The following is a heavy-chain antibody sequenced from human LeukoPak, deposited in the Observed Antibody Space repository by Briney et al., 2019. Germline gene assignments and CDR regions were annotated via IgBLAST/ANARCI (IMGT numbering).Heavy chain of an antibody. J-gene: IGHJ4*02. V-gene: IGHV3-11*04. CDR2: ISSSGSTI. CDR1: GFTFSDYY. D-gene: IGHD3-22*01. Sequence: GGSLRLSCAASGFTFSDYYMSWIRQAPGKGLEWVSYISSSGSTIYYADSVKGRFTISRDNSKNTLYLQMNSLRAEDTAVYYCARDGDTYYYDSSGYLYWGQGTLVTVSS. CDR3: ARDGDTYYYDSSGYLY.